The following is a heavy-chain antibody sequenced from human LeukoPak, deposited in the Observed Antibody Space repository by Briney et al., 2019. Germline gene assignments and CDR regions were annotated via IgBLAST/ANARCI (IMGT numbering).Heavy chain of an antibody. CDR3: AKYVASGENWFDP. D-gene: IGHD2-21*01. J-gene: IGHJ5*02. CDR2: VYYTGST. CDR1: GTPINNYY. V-gene: IGHV4-59*01. Sequence: PSETVTLTCTVSGTPINNYYWSWLRQPPGKGLEWIGYVYYTGSTDHHPSLNSRVTISLDRSRNQFSLRLTSVTAADTAVYYCAKYVASGENWFDPWGQGNLDSVPS.